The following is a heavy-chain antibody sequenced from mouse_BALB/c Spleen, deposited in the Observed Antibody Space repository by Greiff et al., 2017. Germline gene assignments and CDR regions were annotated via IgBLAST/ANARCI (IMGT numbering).Heavy chain of an antibody. Sequence: EVKLVESGAELVKPGASVKLSCTASGFNIKDTYMHWVKQRPEQGLEWIGRIDPANGNTKYDPKFQGKATITADTSSNTAYLQLSSLTSEDTAVYYCARSHYYGSSYSYWGQGTTLTVSS. J-gene: IGHJ2*01. CDR1: GFNIKDTY. V-gene: IGHV14-3*02. D-gene: IGHD1-1*01. CDR3: ARSHYYGSSYSY. CDR2: IDPANGNT.